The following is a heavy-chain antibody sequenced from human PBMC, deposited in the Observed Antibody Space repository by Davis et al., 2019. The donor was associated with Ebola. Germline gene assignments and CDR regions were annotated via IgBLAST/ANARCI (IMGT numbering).Heavy chain of an antibody. D-gene: IGHD6-19*01. Sequence: ASVKVSCKASGYTFTNYAINWVRQAPGQGLEWVGWINTDTGNPTYAQGFTGRFVFSLDTSVSTAFLQISSLKAEDTAVYYCASCIAVAGFAANYYFYYGMDVWGQGTTVTVSS. J-gene: IGHJ6*02. CDR1: GYTFTNYA. CDR2: INTDTGNP. CDR3: ASCIAVAGFAANYYFYYGMDV. V-gene: IGHV7-4-1*02.